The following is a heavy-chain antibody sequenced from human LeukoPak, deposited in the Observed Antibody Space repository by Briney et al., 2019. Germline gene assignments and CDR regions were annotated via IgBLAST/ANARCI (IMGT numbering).Heavy chain of an antibody. D-gene: IGHD1-26*01. J-gene: IGHJ6*03. CDR1: GYSFTTYR. CDR2: LYPGDSDT. CDR3: ARGQVGATHYYYYYMDV. Sequence: GEPLKISCKGSGYSFTTYRIGGVRQIPGKGLECMGFLYPGDSDTRYSPSFQGQVTISAAKSISTAYLQWSSLKASDTAMYYCARGQVGATHYYYYYMDVWGKGTTVTVSS. V-gene: IGHV5-51*01.